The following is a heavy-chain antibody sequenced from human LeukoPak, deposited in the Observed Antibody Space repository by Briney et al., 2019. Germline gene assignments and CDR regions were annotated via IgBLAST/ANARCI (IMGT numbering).Heavy chain of an antibody. CDR1: GGSFSGYY. V-gene: IGHV4-34*01. CDR2: INHSGST. CDR3: ARILGSSWYRPFDY. J-gene: IGHJ4*02. Sequence: SETLSLTCAVYGGSFSGYYWSWIRQPPGKGLEWIGEINHSGSTNYNPSLKSRVTISVDTSKNQFSLKLSSVTAADTAVYYCARILGSSWYRPFDYWGQGTLVTVSS. D-gene: IGHD6-13*01.